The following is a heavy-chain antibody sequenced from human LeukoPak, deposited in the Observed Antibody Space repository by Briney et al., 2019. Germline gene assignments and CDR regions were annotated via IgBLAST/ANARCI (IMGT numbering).Heavy chain of an antibody. V-gene: IGHV3-30*18. Sequence: GRSLRLSCAASGFTFSSYGMHWVRQAPGKGLEWVAVISYDGSNKYYADSVKGRFTISRDNSKNTLYLQMNSLRAEDTAVYYCAKGTYYYDSSGYYPNDYWGQGTLVTVSS. CDR3: AKGTYYYDSSGYYPNDY. D-gene: IGHD3-22*01. CDR1: GFTFSSYG. J-gene: IGHJ4*02. CDR2: ISYDGSNK.